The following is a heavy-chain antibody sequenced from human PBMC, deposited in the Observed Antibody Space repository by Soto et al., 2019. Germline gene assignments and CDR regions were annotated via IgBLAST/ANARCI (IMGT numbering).Heavy chain of an antibody. J-gene: IGHJ4*02. CDR2: GSYSGTT. CDR1: GVSVSSGSFY. CDR3: ARGATVTQFDY. D-gene: IGHD4-17*01. V-gene: IGHV4-61*01. Sequence: QVQLQESGPGLVKPSETLSLTCTVSGVSVSSGSFYWAWIRQPPGKGLEWIGFGSYSGTTNYKPSLKSRVTISVDTSGSQISLKVSSLTAADTAVYYCARGATVTQFDYWGRGTLVTVSS.